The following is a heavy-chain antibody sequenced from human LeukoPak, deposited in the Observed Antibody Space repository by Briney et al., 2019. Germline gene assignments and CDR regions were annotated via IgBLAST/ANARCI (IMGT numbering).Heavy chain of an antibody. D-gene: IGHD2-2*01. CDR2: ISAYNGNT. CDR3: ARAMGELGYCSSTSCYVAPPDY. V-gene: IGHV1-18*04. Sequence: ASVKVSCKASGYTFTSYGISWVRQAPGQGLEWMGWISAYNGNTNYAQKLQGRVTMTTDTSTSTVYMELRSLRSDDTAVYYCARAMGELGYCSSTSCYVAPPDYWGQGTLVTVSS. CDR1: GYTFTSYG. J-gene: IGHJ4*02.